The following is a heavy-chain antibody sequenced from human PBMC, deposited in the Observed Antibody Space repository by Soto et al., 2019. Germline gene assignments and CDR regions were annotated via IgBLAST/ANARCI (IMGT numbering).Heavy chain of an antibody. V-gene: IGHV1-69*06. CDR3: ATGTRAGYNYWYFDL. Sequence: QVQLVQSGAELKKPGSSVKVSCKASGGTFGKFAISWVRQAPGQGPEWVAGIIPIYGTSNYADDFRGRIALPADKSTATAYLERGSLRSEDPAIYYWATGTRAGYNYWYFDLGAVARWSPFPQ. D-gene: IGHD2-2*02. CDR2: IIPIYGTS. J-gene: IGHJ2*01. CDR1: GGTFGKFA.